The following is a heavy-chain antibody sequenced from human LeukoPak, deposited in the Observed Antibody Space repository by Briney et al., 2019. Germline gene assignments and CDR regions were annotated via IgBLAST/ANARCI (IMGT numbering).Heavy chain of an antibody. J-gene: IGHJ5*02. V-gene: IGHV3-7*01. CDR2: IKQDGSEK. CDR1: GFTFSTYW. Sequence: GGSLRLSCAATGFTFSTYWMSWVRQAPGKGLEWVANIKQDGSEKYYVDFVKGRFTISGDNAKNSLYLQMNSLRAEDTAVYYCARAWRSSSSCPGAWGQGTLVAVSS. D-gene: IGHD2-15*01. CDR3: ARAWRSSSSCPGA.